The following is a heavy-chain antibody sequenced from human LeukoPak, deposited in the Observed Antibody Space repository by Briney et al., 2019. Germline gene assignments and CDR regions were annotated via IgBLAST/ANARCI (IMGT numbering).Heavy chain of an antibody. D-gene: IGHD4-23*01. CDR2: IYTSGST. V-gene: IGHV4-61*02. J-gene: IGHJ6*02. CDR1: GGSISSGSYY. CDR3: ASSGGGNSYYYGMDV. Sequence: SETLSLTCTVSGGSISSGSYYWSWIRQPAGKGLEWIGRIYTSGSTNYNPSLKSRVTISVDTSKNQFSLKLSSVTAADTAVYYCASSGGGNSYYYGMDVWGQGTTVTVSS.